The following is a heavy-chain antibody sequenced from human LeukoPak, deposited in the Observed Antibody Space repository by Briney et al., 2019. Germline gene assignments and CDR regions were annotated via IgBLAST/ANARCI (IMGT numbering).Heavy chain of an antibody. CDR2: VSHSGSTT. Sequence: SETLSLTCAVSGGSFSGYYCNWLRQTTGKGLEWIGEVSHSGSTTNYNPSVKNRVTLSVETSKAQFSLNLKSVTAADTAVYFCSRGRLATGYLINYFDPGGERTVVSV. CDR1: GGSFSGYY. D-gene: IGHD1-26*01. V-gene: IGHV4-34*01. J-gene: IGHJ5*02. CDR3: SRGRLATGYLINYFDP.